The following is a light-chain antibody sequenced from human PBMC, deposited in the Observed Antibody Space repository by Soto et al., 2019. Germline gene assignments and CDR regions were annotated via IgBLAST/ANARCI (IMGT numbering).Light chain of an antibody. V-gene: IGKV3-20*01. CDR1: QSVSSSY. Sequence: IVMTQSPATLSVSPGERATLSCRASQSVSSSYLAWYQQQNGQGPRLLIYGASSRATGIPDRFSGSGSGTDLILTISRLEPEDFAVYYCHQYGSSPSTLGQGTKVDIK. CDR2: GAS. CDR3: HQYGSSPST. J-gene: IGKJ1*01.